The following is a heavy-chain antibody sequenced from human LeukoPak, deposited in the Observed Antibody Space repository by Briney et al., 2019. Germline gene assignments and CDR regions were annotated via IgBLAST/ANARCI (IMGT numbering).Heavy chain of an antibody. Sequence: HGESLKISCKGSGYSFPSYWISWVRQMPGKGLEWMGRIDPSDSYTTYSPSFQGHVTISADKSISTAHLQWSSPQASDTAMYYCARAPASYSSGWYDYWGQGTLVTVSP. J-gene: IGHJ4*02. V-gene: IGHV5-10-1*01. CDR1: GYSFPSYW. D-gene: IGHD6-19*01. CDR3: ARAPASYSSGWYDY. CDR2: IDPSDSYT.